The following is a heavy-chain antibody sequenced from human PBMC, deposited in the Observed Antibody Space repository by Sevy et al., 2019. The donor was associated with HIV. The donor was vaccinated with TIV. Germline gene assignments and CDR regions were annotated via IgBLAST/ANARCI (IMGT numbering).Heavy chain of an antibody. V-gene: IGHV3-53*01. D-gene: IGHD3-22*01. CDR2: IYSGGST. CDR1: GFTVSSNY. Sequence: GSLRLSCAASGFTVSSNYMSWVRQAPGKGLEWVSVIYSGGSTYYADSVKGRFTISRDNSKNTLYLQMNSLRAEDTAVYYCAREGNSSGYYWFDPWGQGTLVTVSS. CDR3: AREGNSSGYYWFDP. J-gene: IGHJ5*02.